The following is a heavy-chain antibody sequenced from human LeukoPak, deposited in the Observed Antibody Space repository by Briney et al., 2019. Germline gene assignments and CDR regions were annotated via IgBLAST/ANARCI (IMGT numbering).Heavy chain of an antibody. CDR2: ISYDGSNK. Sequence: GRSLRLSCAASGFTFSSYAMHWVRQAPGKGLEWVAVISYDGSNKYYADSVKGRFTISRDNSKNTLYLQMNSLRAEDTAVYYCARDSGSGSPRYYFDYWGQGTLVTVSS. CDR3: ARDSGSGSPRYYFDY. CDR1: GFTFSSYA. D-gene: IGHD3-22*01. J-gene: IGHJ4*02. V-gene: IGHV3-30*04.